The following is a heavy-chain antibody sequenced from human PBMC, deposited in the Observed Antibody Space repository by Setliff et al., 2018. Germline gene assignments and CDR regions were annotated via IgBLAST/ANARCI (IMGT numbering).Heavy chain of an antibody. CDR1: GYTFTGYY. V-gene: IGHV1-2*04. CDR2: INPNSGGT. D-gene: IGHD3-3*01. J-gene: IGHJ4*02. Sequence: GASVKVSCKASGYTFTGYYMHWVRQAPGQGLEWMGWINPNSGGTNYAQKFQGWVTMTRDTSISTAYMELSRLRSDDTAVYYCARGRDFWSGYLVYWGQGTRGTVS. CDR3: ARGRDFWSGYLVY.